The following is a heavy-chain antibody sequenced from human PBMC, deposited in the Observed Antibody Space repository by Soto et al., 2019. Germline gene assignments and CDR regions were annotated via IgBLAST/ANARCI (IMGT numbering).Heavy chain of an antibody. CDR3: ARDVVRRAQPSWCAP. Sequence: QVQLVQSGAEVKKPGASVKVSCKASGYTFTSYGISWVRQAPGQGPEWMGWISAYNGNTNYAQKLQGRVTMTTDTSXXTGEMEKRSPTSDDTAVYYCARDVVRRAQPSWCAPWGQGTLATVSS. CDR1: GYTFTSYG. D-gene: IGHD2-2*01. V-gene: IGHV1-18*01. J-gene: IGHJ5*02. CDR2: ISAYNGNT.